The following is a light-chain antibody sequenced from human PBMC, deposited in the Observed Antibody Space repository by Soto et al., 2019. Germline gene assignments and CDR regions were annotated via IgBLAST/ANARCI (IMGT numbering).Light chain of an antibody. Sequence: DSQMTQSPSSLSASVGDRVTITCRASQSISSYLNWYQQKPGKAPNLLIYAASTLQSGVPSRFSGSGSGTDFTLTISSLQPEDFATFYCQQGYTPPYTFGQGTKLEIK. V-gene: IGKV1-39*01. CDR1: QSISSY. J-gene: IGKJ2*01. CDR3: QQGYTPPYT. CDR2: AAS.